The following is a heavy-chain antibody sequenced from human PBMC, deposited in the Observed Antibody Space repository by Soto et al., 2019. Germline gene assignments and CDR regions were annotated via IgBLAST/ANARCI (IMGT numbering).Heavy chain of an antibody. CDR2: IDQDGSER. J-gene: IGHJ4*02. Sequence: GGSLRLSCAASGFTFSTYWMTWVRQPPGKGLEWVANIDQDGSERYYVDSVRGRFTISRDNAKNSLYLQMNSLRAEDTAVYYCVCGGTFFVYWGQGTLVTVSS. CDR3: VCGGTFFVY. V-gene: IGHV3-7*01. D-gene: IGHD1-1*01. CDR1: GFTFSTYW.